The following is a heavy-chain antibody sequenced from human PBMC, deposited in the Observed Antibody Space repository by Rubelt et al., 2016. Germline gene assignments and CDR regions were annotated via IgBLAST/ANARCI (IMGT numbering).Heavy chain of an antibody. CDR1: GFTFSSYG. J-gene: IGHJ4*02. V-gene: IGHV3-30*02. D-gene: IGHD6-19*01. CDR2: IRYDGSNK. CDR3: AREVTAVAASEFDY. Sequence: VQLVESGGGVVQPGGSLRLSCAASGFTFSSYGMHWVRQAPGKGLEWVTFIRYDGSNKYYADSVKGRFTISRANAKNSLYLQMNSLRAEDTAVYYCAREVTAVAASEFDYWGQGTLVTVSS.